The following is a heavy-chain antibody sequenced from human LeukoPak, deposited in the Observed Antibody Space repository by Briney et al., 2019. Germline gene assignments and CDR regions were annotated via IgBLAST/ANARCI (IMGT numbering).Heavy chain of an antibody. CDR1: GFTFSSYW. V-gene: IGHV3-48*04. J-gene: IGHJ4*02. D-gene: IGHD6-13*01. CDR2: ISSSGSTI. CDR3: ARGKRLAAAGDFDY. Sequence: GGSLRLSCAASGFTFSSYWTHWVRQAPGKGLEGVSYISSSGSTIYYADSVKGRFTISRDNAKNSLYLQMNSLRAEDTAVYYCARGKRLAAAGDFDYWGQGTLVTVSS.